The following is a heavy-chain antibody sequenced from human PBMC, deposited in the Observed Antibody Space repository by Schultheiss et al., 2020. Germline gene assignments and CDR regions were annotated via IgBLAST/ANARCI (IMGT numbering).Heavy chain of an antibody. CDR3: ARDSKATVTPYPMDV. D-gene: IGHD4-11*01. Sequence: GESLKISCAASGFTFSSYAISWVRQAPGKGLEWVSAISGSGGSTYYADSVKGRFTISRDNSKNTLYLQMNSLRAEDTAVYYCARDSKATVTPYPMDVWGKGTTVTVSS. CDR2: ISGSGGST. V-gene: IGHV3-23*01. CDR1: GFTFSSYA. J-gene: IGHJ6*03.